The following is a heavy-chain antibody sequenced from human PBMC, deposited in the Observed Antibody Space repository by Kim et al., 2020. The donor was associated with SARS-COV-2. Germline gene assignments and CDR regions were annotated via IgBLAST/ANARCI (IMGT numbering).Heavy chain of an antibody. CDR3: ARHLKPSMNSGFDY. Sequence: SETLSLTCTVAGASVSSSRYYWAWIRQPPGKGLEWIGSVFYTGTTYYNASLQSRVTLSVDTSKNNFSLRLTSFTAADTAVYYCARHLKPSMNSGFDYWG. CDR1: GASVSSSRYY. CDR2: VFYTGTT. J-gene: IGHJ4*01. V-gene: IGHV4-39*01. D-gene: IGHD3-10*01.